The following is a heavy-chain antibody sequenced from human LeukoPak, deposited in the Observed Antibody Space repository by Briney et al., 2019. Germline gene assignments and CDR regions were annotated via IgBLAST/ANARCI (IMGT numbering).Heavy chain of an antibody. CDR3: ASHRGLLWFGDLTGFDY. Sequence: SETLSLTCTVSSGSISSSSHYWAWIRQPAGTGLEWIDTIFHDGSTYYNPSLKSRVTISVDTSTNQFSLNVASVTAADTAVYYCASHRGLLWFGDLTGFDYWGQGTLARVSS. CDR2: IFHDGST. J-gene: IGHJ4*02. V-gene: IGHV4-39*01. CDR1: SGSISSSSHY. D-gene: IGHD3-10*01.